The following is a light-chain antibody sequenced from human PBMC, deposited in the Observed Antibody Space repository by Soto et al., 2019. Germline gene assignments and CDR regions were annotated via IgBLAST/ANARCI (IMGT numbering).Light chain of an antibody. J-gene: IGLJ1*01. CDR3: FSFTTDWTHV. CDR1: SSDIGAYNY. V-gene: IGLV2-14*01. CDR2: EVS. Sequence: QSALTQPASVSGSPGQSITISCTGSSSDIGAYNYVSWFQQYPGKAPKLIISEVSNRPSGVSNRFSGSKSGNAASLTISGLQTEDEADYFCFSFTTDWTHVFGTGTKVTVL.